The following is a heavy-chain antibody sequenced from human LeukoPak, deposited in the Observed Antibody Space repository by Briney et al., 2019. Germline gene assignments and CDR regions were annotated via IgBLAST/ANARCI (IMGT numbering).Heavy chain of an antibody. CDR1: GFTFSTYG. V-gene: IGHV3-30*03. CDR3: ARRPIKYYYYGMDV. Sequence: GRSLRLSCAASGFTFSTYGMHWVRQAPGKGLEWVAVISSDGSNKNYADSVKGRLAISRDNSKNTLYLQMNSLRAEDTAVYYCARRPIKYYYYGMDVWGQGTTVTVSS. CDR2: ISSDGSNK. J-gene: IGHJ6*02.